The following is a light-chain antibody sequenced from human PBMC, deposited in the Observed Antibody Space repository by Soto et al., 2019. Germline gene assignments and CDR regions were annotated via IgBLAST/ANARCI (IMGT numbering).Light chain of an antibody. CDR1: QSISSN. Sequence: EIMMTQSPATLSVSPGERVTLSCRASQSISSNLAWYQQKPGQAPRLLIFDASTRATGIPARFSGSGSGTELTLNISSLQSEDFAVYYCQQYSHWPSTFGQGTRLEIK. CDR3: QQYSHWPST. J-gene: IGKJ2*01. CDR2: DAS. V-gene: IGKV3-15*01.